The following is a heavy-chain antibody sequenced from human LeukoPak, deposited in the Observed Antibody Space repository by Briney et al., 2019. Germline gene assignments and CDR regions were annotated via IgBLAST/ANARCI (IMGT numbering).Heavy chain of an antibody. CDR3: TRVNHYYDSSGYYYEYYFDY. CDR2: ISGYNGYI. D-gene: IGHD3-22*01. V-gene: IGHV1-18*04. Sequence: ASVKVSCKASGYTFTGYYIHWVRQAPGQGLEWMGWISGYNGYINYAQKFQGRVTMTTDTSTSTAYMELRSLRADDTAMYYCTRVNHYYDSSGYYYEYYFDYWGQGTLVTVSS. CDR1: GYTFTGYY. J-gene: IGHJ4*02.